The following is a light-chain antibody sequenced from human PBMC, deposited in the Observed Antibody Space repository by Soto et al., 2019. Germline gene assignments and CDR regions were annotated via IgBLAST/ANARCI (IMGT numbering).Light chain of an antibody. J-gene: IGKJ2*01. V-gene: IGKV3-20*01. CDR2: GAS. Sequence: EIVLTQSPVTLSLSPGERATLSCRASQRITNNFLAWFQQKAGLPPRLLIYGASTRASGVPDRFSGGGSGADFVLTISRLEPEDFAVYYCPQYGRSPFTFGQGTKLQIK. CDR1: QRITNNF. CDR3: PQYGRSPFT.